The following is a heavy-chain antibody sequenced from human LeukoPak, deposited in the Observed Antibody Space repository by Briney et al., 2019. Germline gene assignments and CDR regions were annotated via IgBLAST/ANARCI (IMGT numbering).Heavy chain of an antibody. CDR3: ARAEYSSGWYGADFDY. J-gene: IGHJ4*02. Sequence: GGSLTLSCATSGFTFKNYGMHWVRQAPGKGLEWVAVISYDGSNKYYADSVKGRFTISRDNSKNTLYLQMNSLRAEDTAVYYCARAEYSSGWYGADFDYWGQGTLVTVSS. D-gene: IGHD6-19*01. CDR1: GFTFKNYG. V-gene: IGHV3-30*19. CDR2: ISYDGSNK.